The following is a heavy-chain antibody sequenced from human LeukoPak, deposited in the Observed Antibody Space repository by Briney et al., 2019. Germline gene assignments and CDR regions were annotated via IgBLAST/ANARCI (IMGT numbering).Heavy chain of an antibody. V-gene: IGHV4-34*01. CDR3: ARAPRGLRYFDWRRFWWFDP. CDR1: GGSFSGYY. J-gene: IGHJ5*02. CDR2: INHSGST. Sequence: SETLSLTCAVYGGSFSGYYWSWIRQPPGKGLEWIGEINHSGSTNYNPSLKSRITISVDTSKKQFSLKLTSVTAADTAVYYCARAPRGLRYFDWRRFWWFDPWGQGTLVTVSS. D-gene: IGHD3-9*01.